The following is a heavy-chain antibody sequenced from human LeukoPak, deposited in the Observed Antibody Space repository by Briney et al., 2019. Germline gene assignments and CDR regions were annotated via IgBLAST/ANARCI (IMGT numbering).Heavy chain of an antibody. J-gene: IGHJ4*02. V-gene: IGHV1-69-2*01. Sequence: ASVKASCKVSGYTFTDYYMHWVQQAPGKGLEWMGLVDPEDGETIYAEKFQGRVTITADTSTDTAYMELSSLRSEDTAVYYCAAVSKYYYDSSGYYRPFDYWGQGTLVTVSS. CDR2: VDPEDGET. CDR1: GYTFTDYY. CDR3: AAVSKYYYDSSGYYRPFDY. D-gene: IGHD3-22*01.